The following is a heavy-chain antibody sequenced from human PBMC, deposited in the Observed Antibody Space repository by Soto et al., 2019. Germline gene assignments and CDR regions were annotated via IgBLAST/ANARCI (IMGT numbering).Heavy chain of an antibody. CDR3: ARHPSDFWFDP. Sequence: SETLSLTCSVSGGSISSSSYFWGWIRQPPGKGLEWIGSIYYSGSTYYKPSLKSRVTVSVDTSKNQFSLKLSSVTAADTVVYYCARHPSDFWFDPWGQGTLVTVSS. V-gene: IGHV4-39*01. D-gene: IGHD2-21*02. CDR2: IYYSGST. J-gene: IGHJ5*02. CDR1: GGSISSSSYF.